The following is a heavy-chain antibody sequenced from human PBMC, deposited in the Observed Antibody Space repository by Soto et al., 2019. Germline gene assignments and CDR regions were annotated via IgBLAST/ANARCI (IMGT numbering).Heavy chain of an antibody. CDR3: ARGVRGDGAGNYFDY. V-gene: IGHV4-39*01. Sequence: SETLSLTCTVSGGSISSSSYYWGWIRQPPGKGLEWIGSIYYSGSTYYNPSLKSRVTISVDTSKNQFSLKLSSVTAADTAVYYCARGVRGDGAGNYFDYWGQGTLVTVSS. CDR1: GGSISSSSYY. J-gene: IGHJ4*02. CDR2: IYYSGST. D-gene: IGHD3-10*02.